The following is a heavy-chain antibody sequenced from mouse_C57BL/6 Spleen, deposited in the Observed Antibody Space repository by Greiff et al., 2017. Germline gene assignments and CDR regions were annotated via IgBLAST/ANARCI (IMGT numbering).Heavy chain of an antibody. V-gene: IGHV1-85*01. CDR3: ARSRIYYGNYEFAY. CDR1: GYTFTSYD. D-gene: IGHD2-1*01. CDR2: IYPRDGST. Sequence: VQLQQSGPELVKPGASVKLSCKASGYTFTSYDINWVKQRPGQGLEWIGWIYPRDGSTKYNEKFKGKATLTVDTSSSTAYMELHSLTSEDSAVYFCARSRIYYGNYEFAYWGQGTLVTVSA. J-gene: IGHJ3*01.